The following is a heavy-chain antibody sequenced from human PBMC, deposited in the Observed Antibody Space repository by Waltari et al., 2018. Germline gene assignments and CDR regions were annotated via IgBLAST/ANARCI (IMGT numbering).Heavy chain of an antibody. CDR3: TRDFDAPGGY. CDR2: SNSDGSIR. CDR1: GFTFSFHW. V-gene: IGHV3-74*03. D-gene: IGHD3-9*01. J-gene: IGHJ4*02. Sequence: QLVESGGGLVQPGGSLRLSCAASGFTFSFHWMHWVRQAPGKGLVWVSRSNSDGSIRQYADSVRGRFTSSRDNTKNTLYLQMNSLRTEDTAFYYCTRDFDAPGGYWGQGTLVTVSS.